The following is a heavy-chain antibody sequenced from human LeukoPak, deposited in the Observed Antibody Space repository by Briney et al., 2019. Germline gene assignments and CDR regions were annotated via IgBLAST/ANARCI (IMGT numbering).Heavy chain of an antibody. CDR1: GYTFTSYT. CDR2: INAGNGNT. D-gene: IGHD6-13*01. Sequence: ASVKVSCKASGYTFTSYTLHWVRQAPGQRLEWMGRINAGNGNTKYSQKFQGRVTITRDTSASTAYMELSSLRSEDTAVYYCATGRQQPFYGMDVWGQGTTVTVSS. J-gene: IGHJ6*02. CDR3: ATGRQQPFYGMDV. V-gene: IGHV1-3*01.